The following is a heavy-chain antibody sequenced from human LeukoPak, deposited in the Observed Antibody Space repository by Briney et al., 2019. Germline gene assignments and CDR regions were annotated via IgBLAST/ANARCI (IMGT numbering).Heavy chain of an antibody. CDR1: GDSFTNYW. CDR3: ARRAGGYCSGGRCYYFDF. D-gene: IGHD2-15*01. CDR2: IYLGDSDT. V-gene: IGHV5-51*01. J-gene: IGHJ4*02. Sequence: GESLKISXKGSGDSFTNYWIAWVRQMPGKGLEWMGIIYLGDSDTRYSPSFQGQVTISADKSISTAYLQWSSLKDSDTAMYYCARRAGGYCSGGRCYYFDFWGQGTLVTVSS.